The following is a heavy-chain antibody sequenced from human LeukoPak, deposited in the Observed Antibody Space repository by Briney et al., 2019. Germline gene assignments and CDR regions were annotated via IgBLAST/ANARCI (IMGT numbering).Heavy chain of an antibody. D-gene: IGHD6-19*01. J-gene: IGHJ6*03. CDR2: ISAYNGNT. CDR1: GYTFTSYG. V-gene: IGHV1-18*01. Sequence: GASVKVSCKASGYTFTSYGISWVRQAPGQGLEWMVWISAYNGNTNYAQKLQGRVTMTTDTSTSTASMELRRLRSDDTAVYYCARDGGSSGYDYYYYMDVWGKGTTVTVSS. CDR3: ARDGGSSGYDYYYYMDV.